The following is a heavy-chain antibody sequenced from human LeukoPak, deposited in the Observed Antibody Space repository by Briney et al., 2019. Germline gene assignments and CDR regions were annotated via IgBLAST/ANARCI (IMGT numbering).Heavy chain of an antibody. CDR2: IYTGGSM. D-gene: IGHD6-13*01. CDR1: GLTVSSNY. V-gene: IGHV3-66*02. CDR3: ARAVSAGSALHWFDP. J-gene: IGHJ5*02. Sequence: PGGSLRLSCAASGLTVSSNYITWVRQLPGKGLEWVSIIYTGGSMYYADSVKGRFTISRDTSKNTVYLQMNSLTADDTAVYYCARAVSAGSALHWFDPWGQGTLVTVSS.